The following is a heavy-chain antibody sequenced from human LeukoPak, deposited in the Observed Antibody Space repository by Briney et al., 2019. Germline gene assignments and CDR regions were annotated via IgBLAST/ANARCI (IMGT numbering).Heavy chain of an antibody. Sequence: ASVKVSCKASGYTFTGYYMHWVRQAPGQGLEWMGWINPNSGGTNYAQKFQGRVTMTRDTSTSTVYMELSSLRSEDTAVYYCARVARPMATEYYFDYWGQGTLVTVSS. CDR2: INPNSGGT. CDR3: ARVARPMATEYYFDY. V-gene: IGHV1-2*02. CDR1: GYTFTGYY. J-gene: IGHJ4*02. D-gene: IGHD5-24*01.